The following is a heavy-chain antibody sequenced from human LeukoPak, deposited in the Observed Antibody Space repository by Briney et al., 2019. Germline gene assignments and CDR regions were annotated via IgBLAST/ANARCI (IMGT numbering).Heavy chain of an antibody. Sequence: SETLSLTCSVSGGSISGYYWSWIRQPAGKGLEWIGRIYTSGSTNYNPSLSSRVTISVDTSKNQFFLHLTSLTAADTAIYFCARASLQFLTAGEDWGQGTRVTVSS. CDR3: ARASLQFLTAGED. D-gene: IGHD3-3*01. J-gene: IGHJ4*02. V-gene: IGHV4-4*07. CDR1: GGSISGYY. CDR2: IYTSGST.